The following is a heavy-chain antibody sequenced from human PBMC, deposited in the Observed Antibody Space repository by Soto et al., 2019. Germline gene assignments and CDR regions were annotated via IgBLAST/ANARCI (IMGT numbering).Heavy chain of an antibody. D-gene: IGHD1-1*01. CDR3: ARESRSELGTVEY. CDR1: GASISNYY. V-gene: IGHV4-4*07. CDR2: IYASGTT. J-gene: IGHJ4*02. Sequence: PSESLSLICTVSGASISNYYWSWIRQPAGKGLECLGRIYASGTTTYNPSLRSRVTMSVDTSKNQSSLNLNSVTAADTAVYYCARESRSELGTVEYWGQGTLVTVSS.